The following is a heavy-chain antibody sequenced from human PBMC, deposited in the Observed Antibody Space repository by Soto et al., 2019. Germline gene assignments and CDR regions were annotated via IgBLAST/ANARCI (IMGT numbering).Heavy chain of an antibody. J-gene: IGHJ5*02. CDR3: AKDQAAVVVVAAYLETERDWFDP. CDR2: ISGSGGST. Sequence: GGSLRLSCAASGFTFSSYAMSWVRQAPGKGLEWVSAISGSGGSTYYADSVKGRFTISRDNSKNTLYLQMNSLRAEDTAVYYCAKDQAAVVVVAAYLETERDWFDPWGQGTLVTVSS. D-gene: IGHD2-15*01. V-gene: IGHV3-23*01. CDR1: GFTFSSYA.